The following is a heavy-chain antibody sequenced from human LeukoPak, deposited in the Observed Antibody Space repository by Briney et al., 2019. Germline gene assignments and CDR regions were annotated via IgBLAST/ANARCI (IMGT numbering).Heavy chain of an antibody. CDR2: INRGGST. D-gene: IGHD2-21*01. CDR1: GGSFSGYF. V-gene: IGHV4-34*01. J-gene: IGHJ4*02. CDR3: ARDWGGNFDY. Sequence: SETLSLTCAVYGGSFSGYFWSWIRQPPGKGLEWIGEINRGGSTNYNPSLKSRVAISVDTSKNQFSLKLTSVTAADTAVYYCARDWGGNFDYWGQGTLVTVSS.